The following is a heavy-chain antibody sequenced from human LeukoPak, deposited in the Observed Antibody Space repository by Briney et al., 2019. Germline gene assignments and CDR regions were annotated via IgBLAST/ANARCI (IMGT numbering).Heavy chain of an antibody. D-gene: IGHD2-2*03. J-gene: IGHJ4*02. CDR3: ATESGYCSSTSCYALLDY. CDR2: VDPEDGET. V-gene: IGHV1-69-2*01. Sequence: ASVKVSCKVSGYTFTDYYMHWVQQAPGKGLEWMGLVDPEDGETIYAEKLQGRVTITADTSTDTAYMELSSLRSEDTAVYYCATESGYCSSTSCYALLDYWGQGTLVTVSS. CDR1: GYTFTDYY.